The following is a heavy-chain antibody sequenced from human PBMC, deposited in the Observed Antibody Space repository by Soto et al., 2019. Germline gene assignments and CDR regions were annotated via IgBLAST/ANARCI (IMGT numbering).Heavy chain of an antibody. Sequence: ASGKFTCNTSGYTFSNYGIAWVRQATGQALEWLGWIILYSDVTNYAQKFQGSVYMTTDTSTTTAYMELRSLRSDDTAVYYCARVVPGAEAWFGPWGQGTLVNVSS. V-gene: IGHV1-18*01. CDR3: ARVVPGAEAWFGP. D-gene: IGHD2-2*01. J-gene: IGHJ5*02. CDR1: GYTFSNYG. CDR2: IILYSDVT.